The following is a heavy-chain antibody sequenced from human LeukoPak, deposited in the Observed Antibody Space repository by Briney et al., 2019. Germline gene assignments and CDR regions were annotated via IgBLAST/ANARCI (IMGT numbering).Heavy chain of an antibody. CDR2: INKDGSVI. V-gene: IGHV3-74*01. CDR1: ALTFSSSW. CDR3: VKVGVRERVGYFDY. Sequence: GGSLRLSCAASALTFSSSWAQCVRQAPGKGLVWVSRINKDGSVIDYAESVKGRFSISRDKAKNTLYLQMNSLTVEDTAMYRCVKVGVRERVGYFDYWGQGALVTVSS. J-gene: IGHJ4*02. D-gene: IGHD3-22*01.